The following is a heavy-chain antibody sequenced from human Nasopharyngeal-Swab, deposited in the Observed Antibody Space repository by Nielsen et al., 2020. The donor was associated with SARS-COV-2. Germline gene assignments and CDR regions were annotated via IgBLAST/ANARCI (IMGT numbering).Heavy chain of an antibody. CDR1: GFTFSTYW. V-gene: IGHV3-74*01. D-gene: IGHD3-16*01. J-gene: IGHJ4*02. CDR3: ARRENGLRPLDY. Sequence: GGSLRLSCAASGFTFSTYWMHWVRHVPGKGLVWVSRINGDGSSTFYAGSVRGRFTISRDNAKNTLYLQMNSLRAEDTAVYYCARRENGLRPLDYWGQGTLVTVSS. CDR2: INGDGSST.